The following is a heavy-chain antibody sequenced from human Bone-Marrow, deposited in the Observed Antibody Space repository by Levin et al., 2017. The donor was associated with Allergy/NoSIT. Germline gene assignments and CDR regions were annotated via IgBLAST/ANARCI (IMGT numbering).Heavy chain of an antibody. CDR1: GFSLSTTEMG. CDR2: IYWDDDK. J-gene: IGHJ2*01. D-gene: IGHD6-6*01. CDR3: AHVEYRSSSTGWYFDF. Sequence: SGPTLVKPTQTLTLTCTFSGFSLSTTEMGVAWIRQAPGKALEWLALIYWDDDKRYSPALKSRLTITKDTSKNQVVLSMTNLHPVDTAAYFCAHVEYRSSSTGWYFDFWGRGTLVTVSS. V-gene: IGHV2-5*02.